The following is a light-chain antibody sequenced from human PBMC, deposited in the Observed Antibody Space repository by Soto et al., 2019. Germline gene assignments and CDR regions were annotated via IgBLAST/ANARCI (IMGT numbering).Light chain of an antibody. J-gene: IGKJ2*01. Sequence: EIVMTQSPATLSVSPGDRATLSYRASQSVSSILAWYQKKPGQAPRLLIYGASTRATGVPARFRGSGSGTEFTLTISSLQSEDFALYYCQQYNEWPYTFGQGTKLEIK. CDR1: QSVSSI. CDR2: GAS. V-gene: IGKV3-15*01. CDR3: QQYNEWPYT.